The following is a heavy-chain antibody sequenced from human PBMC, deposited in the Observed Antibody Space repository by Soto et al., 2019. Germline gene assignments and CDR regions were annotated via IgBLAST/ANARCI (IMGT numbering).Heavy chain of an antibody. Sequence: QVQLVESGGGLVKPGGSLRLSCAASGFTFSDYYMSWIHQAPGKGLEWVSYISSSSSYTNYADSVKGRFTISRDNAKNSLYLQMNSLRAEDTAVYYCARGIIVGAMGDAFDIWGQGTMVTVSS. CDR3: ARGIIVGAMGDAFDI. V-gene: IGHV3-11*06. CDR2: ISSSSSYT. J-gene: IGHJ3*02. CDR1: GFTFSDYY. D-gene: IGHD1-26*01.